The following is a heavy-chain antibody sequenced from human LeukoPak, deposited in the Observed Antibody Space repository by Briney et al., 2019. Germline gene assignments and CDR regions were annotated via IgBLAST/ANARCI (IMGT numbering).Heavy chain of an antibody. Sequence: GASVKVSCKASGFTFTSSAVQWVRQARGQRLEWIGWIVVGSGNTNYAQKFQERVTITRDMSTSTAYMELSSLRSEDTTVYYCAASRRGVGAAFDYWGQGTLVTVSS. CDR2: IVVGSGNT. CDR1: GFTFTSSA. CDR3: AASRRGVGAAFDY. V-gene: IGHV1-58*01. D-gene: IGHD2-15*01. J-gene: IGHJ4*02.